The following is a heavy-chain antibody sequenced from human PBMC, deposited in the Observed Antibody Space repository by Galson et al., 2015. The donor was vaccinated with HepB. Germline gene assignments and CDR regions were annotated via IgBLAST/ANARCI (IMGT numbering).Heavy chain of an antibody. D-gene: IGHD4-17*01. CDR1: GFTFSSYW. CDR3: TTDAFDYGDYVGPSFDY. J-gene: IGHJ4*02. CDR2: IKSKTDGGTT. V-gene: IGHV3-15*01. Sequence: SLRLSCAASGFTFSSYWMSWVRQAPGKGLEWVGRIKSKTDGGTTDYAAPVKGRFTISRDDSKNTLYLQMNSLKTEDTAVYYCTTDAFDYGDYVGPSFDYWGQGTLVTVSS.